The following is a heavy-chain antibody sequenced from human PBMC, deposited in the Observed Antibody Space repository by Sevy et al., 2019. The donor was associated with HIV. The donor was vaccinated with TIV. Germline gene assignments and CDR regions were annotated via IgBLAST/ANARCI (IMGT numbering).Heavy chain of an antibody. CDR1: GFTFSNAW. J-gene: IGHJ4*02. D-gene: IGHD5-12*01. V-gene: IGHV3-15*01. Sequence: GGSLRLSCAASGFTFSNAWMSWVRQAPGKGLEWVGRIKSKTDGGTTDYAAPVKGRFTISRDDSKNTLYLQMNSLKTEDTAVYYCTTDHVLWLDIWGNYWGQGTLVTVSS. CDR2: IKSKTDGGTT. CDR3: TTDHVLWLDIWGNY.